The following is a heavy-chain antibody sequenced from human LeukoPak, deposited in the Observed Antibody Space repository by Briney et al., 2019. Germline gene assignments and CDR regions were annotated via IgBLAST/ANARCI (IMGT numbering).Heavy chain of an antibody. V-gene: IGHV4-34*01. D-gene: IGHD3-10*01. CDR2: IHPSGST. CDR3: SRGMDTCKSGVD. CDR1: SGSFSGYY. J-gene: IGHJ4*02. Sequence: PSETLSLTCAVYSGSFSGYYLTWVSQPPGKGLEWIGEIHPSGSTSYNPSLMSRVTISIDTSKNHLSLKVSSVTAADTAIYYCSRGMDTCKSGVDWGQGTLVTVSS.